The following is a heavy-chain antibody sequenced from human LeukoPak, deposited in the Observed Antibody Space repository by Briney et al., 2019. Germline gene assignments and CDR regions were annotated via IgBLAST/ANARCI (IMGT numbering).Heavy chain of an antibody. D-gene: IGHD3-22*01. CDR3: ARVCRDSSGYGAFDI. CDR2: IWYDGSKK. Sequence: PGGSLRLSCAASGFSFSSYGMHWVRQAPGKGLEWVAVIWYDGSKKYYAESVRGRLTISRDNCKNTLYLQMNSLRDEDTAVYYCARVCRDSSGYGAFDIWGQGTMVTVSS. V-gene: IGHV3-33*01. CDR1: GFSFSSYG. J-gene: IGHJ3*02.